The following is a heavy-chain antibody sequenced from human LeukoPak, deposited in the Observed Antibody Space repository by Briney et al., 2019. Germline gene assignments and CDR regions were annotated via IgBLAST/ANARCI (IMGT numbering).Heavy chain of an antibody. CDR3: ARDFVGIAVAGTGSNWFDP. CDR1: GYTFTSYG. Sequence: ASVKVSCKASGYTFTSYGISWVRQAPEQGLEWMGWISAYNGNTNYAQKLQGRVTMTTDTSTSAAYMELRSLRSDDTAVYYCARDFVGIAVAGTGSNWFDPWGQGTLVTVSS. CDR2: ISAYNGNT. D-gene: IGHD6-19*01. J-gene: IGHJ5*02. V-gene: IGHV1-18*01.